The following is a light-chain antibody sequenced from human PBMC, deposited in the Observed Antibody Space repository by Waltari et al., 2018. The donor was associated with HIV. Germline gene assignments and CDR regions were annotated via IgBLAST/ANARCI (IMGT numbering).Light chain of an antibody. Sequence: SRDLTQPPSVSVSPGQTARSTCSGDALSTQYSYWYHQKAGQAPVLVIFKDTERPSGIPERFSASSSGTTVTLTITSVEAEDEAEYFCQSSDTTASHELFGGGTKLTVL. CDR1: ALSTQY. J-gene: IGLJ2*01. V-gene: IGLV3-25*03. CDR3: QSSDTTASHEL. CDR2: KDT.